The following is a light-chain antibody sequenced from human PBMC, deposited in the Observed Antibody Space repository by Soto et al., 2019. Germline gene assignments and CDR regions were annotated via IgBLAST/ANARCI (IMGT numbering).Light chain of an antibody. CDR3: QSYDSSPSVV. CDR2: RNN. CDR1: SSNIGAGYD. J-gene: IGLJ2*01. Sequence: QSVLTQPPSVSGAPGQRVTISCTGSSSNIGAGYDVHWYQHLPATAPKLLIYRNNNRPSGVPDRFSGSKSGTSASLAITGLQADDEADYYCQSYDSSPSVVFGGGTKLTVL. V-gene: IGLV1-40*01.